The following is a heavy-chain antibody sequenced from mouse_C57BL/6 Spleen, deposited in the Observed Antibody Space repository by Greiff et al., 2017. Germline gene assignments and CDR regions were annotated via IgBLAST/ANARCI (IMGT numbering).Heavy chain of an antibody. V-gene: IGHV1-80*01. CDR1: GYAFSSYW. CDR3: ARPLMVTTGDYAMDY. J-gene: IGHJ4*01. D-gene: IGHD2-2*01. Sequence: QVQLQQSGAELVKPGASVKISCKASGYAFSSYWMNWVKQRPGKGLEWIGQIYPGDGDTNYNGKFKGKATLTADKSSRTAYMQLSSLTSEDSAVYFCARPLMVTTGDYAMDYWGQGTSVTVSS. CDR2: IYPGDGDT.